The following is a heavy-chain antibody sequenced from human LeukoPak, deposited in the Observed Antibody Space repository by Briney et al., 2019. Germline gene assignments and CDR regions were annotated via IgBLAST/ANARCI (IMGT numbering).Heavy chain of an antibody. V-gene: IGHV4-34*01. CDR1: GGSFSGYY. CDR2: INHSGNT. CDR3: ARPRGYGSGTYRYFDY. Sequence: SSETLSLTCAGYGGSFSGYYWSWIRQPPGKGLEWIGEINHSGNTNSNPSLKSRVTMSVDTSKNQFSLKLSSLTAADTAVYYCARPRGYGSGTYRYFDYWGQGTLVTVSS. D-gene: IGHD3-10*01. J-gene: IGHJ4*02.